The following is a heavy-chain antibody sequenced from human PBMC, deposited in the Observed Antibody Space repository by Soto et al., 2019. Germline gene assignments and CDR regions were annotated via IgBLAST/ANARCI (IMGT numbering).Heavy chain of an antibody. CDR2: IYYSGST. CDR1: GGSISSYY. CDR3: ARIAIDRAFDI. Sequence: SETLSLTCTVSGGSISSYYWNWIRQPPGKGLEWIGYIYYSGSTNYNPSLKSRVTISVDTSKNQFSLKLSSVTAADTAVYYCARIAIDRAFDIWGQGTMVTVSS. D-gene: IGHD2-21*01. V-gene: IGHV4-59*08. J-gene: IGHJ3*02.